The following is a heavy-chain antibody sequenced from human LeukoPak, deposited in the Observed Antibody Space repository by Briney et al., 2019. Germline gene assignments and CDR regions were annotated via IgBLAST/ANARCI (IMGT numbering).Heavy chain of an antibody. J-gene: IGHJ4*02. CDR1: GFTFSSYG. V-gene: IGHV3-23*01. CDR2: IGGSGGST. D-gene: IGHD5-18*01. Sequence: PGGSLRLSCAASGFTFSSYGMSWVRQAPGKGLEWVSAIGGSGGSTYYADFVKGRFTISRDNSKNTLYLQMNSLRAEDTAVYYCAKDCGRYSYGYSGGTFDYWGQGTLVTVSS. CDR3: AKDCGRYSYGYSGGTFDY.